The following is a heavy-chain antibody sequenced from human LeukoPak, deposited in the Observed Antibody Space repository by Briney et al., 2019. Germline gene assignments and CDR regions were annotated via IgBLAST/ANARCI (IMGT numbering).Heavy chain of an antibody. D-gene: IGHD3-10*01. CDR3: ARDRRDKVQYYMDV. CDR1: GGSIRSYY. Sequence: HPSETLSLTCTVSGGSIRSYYWTWIRQPPGKGLEWIGYISYSGSTNSNPSLKSRVTISVDTSKNQISLKLSSVTAADTAVYYCARDRRDKVQYYMDVWGKGTTVTVSS. J-gene: IGHJ6*03. V-gene: IGHV4-59*01. CDR2: ISYSGST.